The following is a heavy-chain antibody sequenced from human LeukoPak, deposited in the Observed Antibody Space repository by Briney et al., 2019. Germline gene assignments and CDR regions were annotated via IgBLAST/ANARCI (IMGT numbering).Heavy chain of an antibody. Sequence: GGPLRLSCAASGFSFVDYAMTWVRQAPGKGPEWVSVVSGYGGDTYYADAVKGRFTASRDNSKNTLYLQMDNLRVEDTAVYYCAKAQGYFDYWGQGAQVAVSS. CDR2: VSGYGGDT. CDR3: AKAQGYFDY. CDR1: GFSFVDYA. J-gene: IGHJ4*02. V-gene: IGHV3-23*01.